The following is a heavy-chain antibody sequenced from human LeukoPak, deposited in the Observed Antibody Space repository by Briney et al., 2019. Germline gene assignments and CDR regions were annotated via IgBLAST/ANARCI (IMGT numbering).Heavy chain of an antibody. CDR1: GYTFTGYY. CDR3: ARDTIPIYYFDY. CDR2: INPNSGGT. V-gene: IGHV1-2*02. J-gene: IGHJ4*02. D-gene: IGHD3-9*01. Sequence: ASVKVSCKASGYTFTGYYMHWVRRAPGQGLEWMGWINPNSGGTNYAQKFQGRVTMTRDTSISTAYMELSRLRSDDTAVYYCARDTIPIYYFDYWGQGTLVTVSS.